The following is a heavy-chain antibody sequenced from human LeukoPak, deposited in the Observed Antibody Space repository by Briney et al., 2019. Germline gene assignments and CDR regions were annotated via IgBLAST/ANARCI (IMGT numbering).Heavy chain of an antibody. D-gene: IGHD5-18*01. CDR1: GYTFTGYY. CDR3: AIPYPGDTAMAYPYYYYYGMDV. V-gene: IGHV1-2*02. J-gene: IGHJ6*02. Sequence: ASVKVSCKASGYTFTGYYMHWVRQAPGQGLEWMGWINPNSGGTNYAQKFQGRVTMTRDTSISTAYMELSRLRSDDTAVYYCAIPYPGDTAMAYPYYYYYGMDVWGQGTTVTVSS. CDR2: INPNSGGT.